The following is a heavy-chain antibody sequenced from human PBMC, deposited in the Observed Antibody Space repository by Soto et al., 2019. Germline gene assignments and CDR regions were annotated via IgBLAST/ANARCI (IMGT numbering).Heavy chain of an antibody. Sequence: QITLKESGPTLVKPTQTLTLTCTVSGFSLTTSGVGVGWIRQPPGKALEWLALIYWDDDKWYRPSLQSRLTNTRDNXKNQVVLTMTNMGPVDTATYYCARDTTMDPYYFDYWGQGTLVTVSS. CDR1: GFSLTTSGVG. D-gene: IGHD5-18*01. CDR3: ARDTTMDPYYFDY. J-gene: IGHJ4*02. V-gene: IGHV2-5*02. CDR2: IYWDDDK.